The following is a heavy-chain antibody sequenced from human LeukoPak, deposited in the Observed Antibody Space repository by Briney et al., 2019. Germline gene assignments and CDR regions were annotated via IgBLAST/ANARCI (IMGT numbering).Heavy chain of an antibody. CDR1: GGSFSGYY. V-gene: IGHV4-34*01. D-gene: IGHD3-16*02. CDR3: ARGRKITFGGVIVIPRLDY. J-gene: IGHJ4*02. Sequence: SETLSLTCAVYGGSFSGYYWSWIRQPPGKGLEWIGEINHSGSTNYNPSLKSRVTISVDTSENQFSLKLSSVTAADTAVYYCARGRKITFGGVIVIPRLDYWGQGTLVTVSS. CDR2: INHSGST.